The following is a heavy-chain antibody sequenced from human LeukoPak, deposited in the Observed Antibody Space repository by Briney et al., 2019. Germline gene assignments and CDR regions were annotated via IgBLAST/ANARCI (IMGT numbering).Heavy chain of an antibody. CDR1: GFTFSTYS. D-gene: IGHD1-26*01. J-gene: IGHJ4*02. CDR2: ISSSSSYI. V-gene: IGHV3-21*01. Sequence: GGSLRLSCAASGFTFSTYSMNWVRQPAGKGLEWVSSISSSSSYIYYADSMKGRFTISRDDAKNSLYLQMNSLRAEDTAVYYCASTSGSYYPYYFDYWGQGTLVTVSS. CDR3: ASTSGSYYPYYFDY.